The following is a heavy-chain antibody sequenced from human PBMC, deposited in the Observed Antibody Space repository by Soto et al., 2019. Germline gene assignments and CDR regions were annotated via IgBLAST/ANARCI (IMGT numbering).Heavy chain of an antibody. J-gene: IGHJ5*01. V-gene: IGHV4-39*01. D-gene: IGHD2-21*01. CDR3: GRVVEGATRHTDPDS. CDR1: GVSIHNSHSF. Sequence: SETLSLTCTVSGVSIHNSHSFWAWIRQPLGKGLQFIASVYHNGGAHYNSSLKSRVTISVDTANNQVSLRMRSLTAADTAFYYCGRVVEGATRHTDPDSWGQGILVTVSS. CDR2: VYHNGGA.